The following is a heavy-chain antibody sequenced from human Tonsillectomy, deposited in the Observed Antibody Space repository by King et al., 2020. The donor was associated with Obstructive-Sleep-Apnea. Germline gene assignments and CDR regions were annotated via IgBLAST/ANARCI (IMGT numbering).Heavy chain of an antibody. CDR1: GYSINNGYY. CDR2: IYHSGGT. J-gene: IGHJ4*02. V-gene: IGHV4-38-2*02. Sequence: VQLQESGPGLVKTSETLSLTCTVSGYSINNGYYWGWIRQLPGKGLEWIGTIYHSGGTYYNPSVKSRVTISVDTSKNQFSLNLRSVTAADTAVYSCARGWSSGYFDYWGQGTLVTVSS. D-gene: IGHD3-10*01. CDR3: ARGWSSGYFDY.